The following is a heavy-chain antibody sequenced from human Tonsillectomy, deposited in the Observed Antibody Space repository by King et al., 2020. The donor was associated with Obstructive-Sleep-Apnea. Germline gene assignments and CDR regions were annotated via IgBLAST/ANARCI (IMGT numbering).Heavy chain of an antibody. CDR2: IYHSGST. J-gene: IGHJ4*02. V-gene: IGHV4-4*02. Sequence: VQLQESGPGLVKPSGTLSLTCAVSGGSISSSNWWSWVRQPPGKGLEWIGEIYHSGSTNYNPSLKSRVTISVDKSKNQFSLKLSSVTAADTAVDFITMMEWLLLPQCHRVHQNLMPGSLPPQPSLRGTAACRVRILIEDTAPWTDYWGQGTLVTVSS. CDR1: GGSISSSNW. CDR3: TMMEWLLLPQCHRVHQNLMPGSLPPQPSLRGTAACRVRILIEDTAPWTDY. D-gene: IGHD3-22*01.